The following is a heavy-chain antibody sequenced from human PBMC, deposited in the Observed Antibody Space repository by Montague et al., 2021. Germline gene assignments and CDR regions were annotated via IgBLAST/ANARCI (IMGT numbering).Heavy chain of an antibody. CDR1: GASISDYY. V-gene: IGHV4-59*01. Sequence: ETLSLTCSVSGASISDYYWSWIRQPPGKGLEWIGYIYYSRRTNYNPSLKSRVTISVDTSKNQFSLKLSSVTAADTAFYYCAVTNPYYYYGMDVWGQGTTGPVSS. D-gene: IGHD1-14*01. J-gene: IGHJ6*02. CDR3: AVTNPYYYYGMDV. CDR2: IYYSRRT.